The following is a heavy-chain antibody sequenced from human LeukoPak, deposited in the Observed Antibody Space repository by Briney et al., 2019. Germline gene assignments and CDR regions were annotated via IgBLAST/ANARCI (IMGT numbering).Heavy chain of an antibody. J-gene: IGHJ4*02. CDR1: GGSISSYY. CDR2: FHHSGST. CDR3: ARHPKNYYTSSGYYDY. D-gene: IGHD3-22*01. V-gene: IGHV4-59*08. Sequence: SETLSLTCTVSGGSISSYYWTWIRQSPGKGLEWIGFFHHSGSTNYNPSFKSRVTISVDTSKNQFSLNLRSVTAADTAVYYCARHPKNYYTSSGYYDYWGQGTSVTVSS.